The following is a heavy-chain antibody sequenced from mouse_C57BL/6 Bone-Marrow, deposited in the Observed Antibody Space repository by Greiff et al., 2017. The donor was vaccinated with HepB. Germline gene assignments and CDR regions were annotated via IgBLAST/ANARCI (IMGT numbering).Heavy chain of an antibody. D-gene: IGHD2-1*01. CDR3: ERTYGNCAMDY. Sequence: EVQVVESGGDLVKPGGSLKLSCAASGFTFSSYGMSWVRQTPDKRLEWVATISSGGSYTYYPDSVKGRFTISRDNAKNTLYLQMSSLKSEDTAMYYCERTYGNCAMDYWGQGTSVTVSS. V-gene: IGHV5-6*01. CDR1: GFTFSSYG. CDR2: ISSGGSYT. J-gene: IGHJ4*01.